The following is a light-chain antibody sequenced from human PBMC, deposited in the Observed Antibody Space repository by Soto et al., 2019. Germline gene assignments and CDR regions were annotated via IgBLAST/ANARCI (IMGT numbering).Light chain of an antibody. J-gene: IGKJ1*01. CDR1: QGISNS. CDR2: AAS. CDR3: QKYSNALPWT. V-gene: IGKV1-27*01. Sequence: DIQMTQSPSSLSASLGDRVTIACRASQGISNSLAGYHQQPGKVPKLLISAASTLQSGVPSHFSVSGSVTDFTLTVSSLQPEDVATYYCQKYSNALPWTFGQGTKVEIK.